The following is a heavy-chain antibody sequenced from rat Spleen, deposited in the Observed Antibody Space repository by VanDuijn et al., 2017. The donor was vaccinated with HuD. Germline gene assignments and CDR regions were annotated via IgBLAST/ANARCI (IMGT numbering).Heavy chain of an antibody. CDR3: ASELGHNWFAY. J-gene: IGHJ3*01. Sequence: EVPLVESGGGLVEPGRSLKLSCSASGFTFSDFGMHWIRQAPTKGLEWVASISTGGGNTYYRDSVKGRFTISRDNAKSTLYLQMDSLRSEDTAMYYCASELGHNWFAYWGQGTLVTVSS. D-gene: IGHD5-1*01. CDR2: ISTGGGNT. V-gene: IGHV5-19*01. CDR1: GFTFSDFG.